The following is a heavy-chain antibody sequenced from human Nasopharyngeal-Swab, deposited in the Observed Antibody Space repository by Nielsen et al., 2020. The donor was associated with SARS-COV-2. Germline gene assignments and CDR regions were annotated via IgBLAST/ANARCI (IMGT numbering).Heavy chain of an antibody. Sequence: GESLKISCAASGFTFSTYNMNWVRQAPGKGLEWLSYISSSSSTIYYADSVRGRFTISRDNAKNSLYLQMNSLRAEDTAVYYCARDHRTPGGDYYYYGMDVWGQGTTVTVSS. CDR1: GFTFSTYN. J-gene: IGHJ6*02. D-gene: IGHD3-16*01. CDR2: ISSSSSTI. V-gene: IGHV3-48*04. CDR3: ARDHRTPGGDYYYYGMDV.